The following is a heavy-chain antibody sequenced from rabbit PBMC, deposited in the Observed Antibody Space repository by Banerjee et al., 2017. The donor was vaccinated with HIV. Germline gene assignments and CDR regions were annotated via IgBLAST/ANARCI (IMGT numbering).Heavy chain of an antibody. J-gene: IGHJ4*01. D-gene: IGHD4-1*01. Sequence: QSLEESGGDLVKPGASLTLTCTASGFSFSSSYYMCWVRQAPGKGLEWIACIYGDSGGSTYYASWAKGRFTISKTSSTTVTLQMTSLTAADTASYFCARDLAGVIGWNFNLWGPGTLVTVS. CDR2: IYGDSGGST. V-gene: IGHV1S40*01. CDR1: GFSFSSSYY. CDR3: ARDLAGVIGWNFNL.